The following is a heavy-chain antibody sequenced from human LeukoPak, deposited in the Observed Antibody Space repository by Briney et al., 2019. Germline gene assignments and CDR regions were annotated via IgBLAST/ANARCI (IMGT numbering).Heavy chain of an antibody. V-gene: IGHV4-59*01. Sequence: PSETLSLTCTVSGGSIRSYYWSWIRQPPGKGLEGIGYIYYSGSTNYNPSLKSRVTISVDTSKNQFSLKLSSVTAADTAVYYCARDRKDYYMDVWGKGTTVTVSS. CDR3: ARDRKDYYMDV. J-gene: IGHJ6*03. CDR2: IYYSGST. CDR1: GGSIRSYY.